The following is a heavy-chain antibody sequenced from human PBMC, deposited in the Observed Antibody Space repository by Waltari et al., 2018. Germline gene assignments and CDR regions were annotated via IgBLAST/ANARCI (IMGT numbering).Heavy chain of an antibody. Sequence: QVQLVQSGAEVKKPGASVKVSCKASGYTFTDYGISWVRQAPGQGLEWMGWSSAYNGNTNYEQKLQGRVTMTTDTSTSTAYMELRSLRSDDTAVYYCAKDRRTYSLSAVRHWGQGTLVTVSS. CDR1: GYTFTDYG. D-gene: IGHD1-26*01. J-gene: IGHJ1*01. CDR2: SSAYNGNT. CDR3: AKDRRTYSLSAVRH. V-gene: IGHV1-18*01.